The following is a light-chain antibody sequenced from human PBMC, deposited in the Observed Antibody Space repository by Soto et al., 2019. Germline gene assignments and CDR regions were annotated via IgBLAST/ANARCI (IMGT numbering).Light chain of an antibody. CDR3: QQYDKYST. V-gene: IGKV1-5*01. J-gene: IGKJ1*01. CDR1: QTISSW. Sequence: DIQMSQSPSTLSGSVGDRVTITCRASQTISSWLARYQQKPGKAPNLLIYDASTLQGGVPSRFSGSGSGTEFTLTVTSLQPEDFATYLCQQYDKYSTFGHGTKV. CDR2: DAS.